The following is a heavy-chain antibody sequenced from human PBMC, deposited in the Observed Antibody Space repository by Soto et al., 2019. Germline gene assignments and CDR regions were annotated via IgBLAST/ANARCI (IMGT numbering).Heavy chain of an antibody. D-gene: IGHD1-26*01. Sequence: GGSLRLSCAASGFNFGFFGMHWVRQAPGKGLEWVAFISGDGINTQYADSVRGRFTLSRDYSRKTMYLQMDSLRDEDTALYYCARGNLSFDFDSWGLGTLVTVSS. J-gene: IGHJ4*02. CDR1: GFNFGFFG. CDR2: ISGDGINT. V-gene: IGHV3-30*03. CDR3: ARGNLSFDFDS.